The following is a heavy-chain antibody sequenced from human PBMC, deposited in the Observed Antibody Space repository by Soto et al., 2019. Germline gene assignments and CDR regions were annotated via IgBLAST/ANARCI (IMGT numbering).Heavy chain of an antibody. CDR1: GGSISSGGYY. Sequence: PSETLSLTCTVSGGSISSGGYYWSWIRQHPGKGLEWIGYIYCSGSTYYNPSLKSRVTISVDTSKNQFSLKLSSVTAADTAVYYCARTGDSSWFNWFDPWGQGTLVTVSS. CDR3: ARTGDSSWFNWFDP. CDR2: IYCSGST. V-gene: IGHV4-31*02. D-gene: IGHD6-13*01. J-gene: IGHJ5*02.